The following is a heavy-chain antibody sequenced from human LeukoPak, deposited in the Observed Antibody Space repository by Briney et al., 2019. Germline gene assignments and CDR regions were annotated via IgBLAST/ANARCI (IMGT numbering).Heavy chain of an antibody. J-gene: IGHJ1*01. CDR2: IYYSGST. D-gene: IGHD2-15*01. CDR1: GGSISSYY. Sequence: PSETLSLTCTVSGGSISSYYWSWIRQPPGKGLEWIGYIYYSGSTNYNPSLKSRVTISVDTSKNQFSLKPSSVTAADTAVYYCASFVAEYFQHWGQGTLVTVSS. V-gene: IGHV4-59*08. CDR3: ASFVAEYFQH.